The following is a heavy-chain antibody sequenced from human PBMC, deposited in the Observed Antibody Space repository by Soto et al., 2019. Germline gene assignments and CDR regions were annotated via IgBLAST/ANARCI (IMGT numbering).Heavy chain of an antibody. CDR1: GGSISSYY. D-gene: IGHD6-13*01. V-gene: IGHV4-59*01. CDR2: IYYSGST. J-gene: IGHJ6*03. CDR3: AREIAAAGTYYYYYMDV. Sequence: SETLSLTCTVSGGSISSYYWSWIRQPPGKGLEWIGYIYYSGSTNYNPSLKSRVTISVDTAKNQYSLKLSSVTAADTAVYYCAREIAAAGTYYYYYMDVWGKGTTVTVSS.